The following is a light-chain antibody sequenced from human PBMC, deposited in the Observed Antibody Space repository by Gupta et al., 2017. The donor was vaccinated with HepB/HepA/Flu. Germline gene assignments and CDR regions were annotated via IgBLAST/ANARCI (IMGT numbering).Light chain of an antibody. CDR3: QQYSDYPLT. CDR2: KAS. CDR1: QNIDTW. V-gene: IGKV1-5*03. Sequence: DIQMTQSPSTLSASVGDTVTITCRASQNIDTWLAWYQQKAGKAPNLLIYKASTLESGVPSTFSGSGSGTEFTLTISILQPHDFATYYCQQYSDYPLTFGQGTKLEIK. J-gene: IGKJ2*01.